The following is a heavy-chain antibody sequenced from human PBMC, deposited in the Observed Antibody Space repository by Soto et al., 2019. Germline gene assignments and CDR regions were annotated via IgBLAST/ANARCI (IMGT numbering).Heavy chain of an antibody. J-gene: IGHJ5*02. Sequence: GGSLRLSCAASGFTFSSYGMHWVRQAPGKGLEWVAVISYDGSNKYYADSVKGRFTISRDNSKNTLYLQMNSLRAEDTAVYYCAKDRRAGYYDSSGYLNWFDPWGQGTLVTVSS. V-gene: IGHV3-30*18. CDR1: GFTFSSYG. CDR2: ISYDGSNK. D-gene: IGHD3-22*01. CDR3: AKDRRAGYYDSSGYLNWFDP.